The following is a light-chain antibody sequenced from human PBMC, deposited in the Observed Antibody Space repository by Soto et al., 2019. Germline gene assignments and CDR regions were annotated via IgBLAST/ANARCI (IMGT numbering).Light chain of an antibody. V-gene: IGKV1-39*01. J-gene: IGKJ4*01. CDR3: QQGYSVPVT. Sequence: DIQMTQSPSSLSASVGDRVTITCRASQSIGIYLNWYHQKIGKAPNLLIYLASNLQSEVPSRFSGSGSGTDFTLTINRLQPEDFTTYYCQQGYSVPVTFCGGTKVEIK. CDR2: LAS. CDR1: QSIGIY.